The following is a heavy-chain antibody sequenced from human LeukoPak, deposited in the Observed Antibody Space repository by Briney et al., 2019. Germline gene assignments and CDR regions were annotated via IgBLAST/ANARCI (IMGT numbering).Heavy chain of an antibody. Sequence: MTGGSLRLSCAASGFTFNGYFMNWIRQAPGKGLEWVSYISGSGTPYYADSVKGRFTISRDNAQNSLHPQMNSLRAEDTAVYYCAKYQTGSRANDYWGQGTLVTVSS. CDR2: ISGSGTP. D-gene: IGHD1-1*01. V-gene: IGHV3-11*04. J-gene: IGHJ4*02. CDR3: AKYQTGSRANDY. CDR1: GFTFNGYF.